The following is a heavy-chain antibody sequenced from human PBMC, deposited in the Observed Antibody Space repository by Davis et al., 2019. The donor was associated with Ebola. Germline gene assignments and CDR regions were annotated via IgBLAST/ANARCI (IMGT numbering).Heavy chain of an antibody. CDR2: INAGNGNT. V-gene: IGHV1-3*01. J-gene: IGHJ4*02. CDR3: ARFSLYSSDWDY. CDR1: GYTFTSYA. D-gene: IGHD6-19*01. Sequence: ASVKVSCKASGYTFTSYAMHWVRQAPGQRLEWMGWINAGNGNTKYSQKFQGRVTITRDTSASTAYMELSSLRSEDTAVYYCARFSLYSSDWDYWGQGTLVTVSP.